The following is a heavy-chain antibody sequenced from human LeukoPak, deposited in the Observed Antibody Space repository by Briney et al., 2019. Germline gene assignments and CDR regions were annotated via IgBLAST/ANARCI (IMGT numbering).Heavy chain of an antibody. D-gene: IGHD4-17*01. CDR2: IYRGGST. CDR1: GFTVSSSY. Sequence: GGSLRLSCAASGFTVSSSYMSWVRQAPGKGLEWVSVIYRGGSTYYADSVKGRFTISRDNSKKTLYLQMNSLRAQDTAMYYRARDQWSTTVEWGQGTLVTVSS. J-gene: IGHJ4*02. CDR3: ARDQWSTTVE. V-gene: IGHV3-66*01.